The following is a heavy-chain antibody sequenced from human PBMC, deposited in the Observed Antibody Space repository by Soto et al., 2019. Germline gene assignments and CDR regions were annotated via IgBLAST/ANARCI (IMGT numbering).Heavy chain of an antibody. Sequence: PGGSLRLSCVASGFTFNSYSMNWVRQAPGKGLEWVSSISSANAYIYYADSVKGRFTISRDNSKNSLYLQMNSLRTEDTALYYCAKDRAITMVRGVIIRSGMDVWGQGTTVTVSS. D-gene: IGHD3-10*01. CDR1: GFTFNSYS. CDR3: AKDRAITMVRGVIIRSGMDV. V-gene: IGHV3-21*04. J-gene: IGHJ6*02. CDR2: ISSANAYI.